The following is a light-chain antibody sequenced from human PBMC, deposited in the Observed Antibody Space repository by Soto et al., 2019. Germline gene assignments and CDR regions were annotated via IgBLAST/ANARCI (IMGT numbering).Light chain of an antibody. CDR1: QSLVYSDGNSY. CDR3: QQYGISPFT. CDR2: GAS. J-gene: IGKJ4*01. Sequence: DVVMTQSPLSLPVTLGQPASISCRSSQSLVYSDGNSYLNWFQQRPGQSPRRLIYGASSRATGIPDRFSGGGSETDFTLTISRLESEDSAVYYCQQYGISPFTFGGGTKVEI. V-gene: IGKV2-30*01.